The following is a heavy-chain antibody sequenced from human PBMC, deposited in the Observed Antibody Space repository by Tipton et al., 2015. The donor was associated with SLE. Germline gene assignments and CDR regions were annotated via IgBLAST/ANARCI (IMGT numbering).Heavy chain of an antibody. J-gene: IGHJ3*02. V-gene: IGHV4-38-2*02. CDR3: VRDGKRGTRGDAFDI. Sequence: TLSLTCAVSGYSISTGYYWGWIRQPPGKGLEWIGSLYHRGSTYYNPSLKSRVTISVDTSKNQFSLRLSSVTAADTAVYYCVRDGKRGTRGDAFDIWGQGTMVIVSS. CDR2: LYHRGST. CDR1: GYSISTGYY. D-gene: IGHD1-7*01.